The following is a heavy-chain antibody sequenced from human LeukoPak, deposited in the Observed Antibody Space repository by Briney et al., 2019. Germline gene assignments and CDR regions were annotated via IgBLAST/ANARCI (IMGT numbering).Heavy chain of an antibody. CDR3: ARGGNYYDSSGYYNGGDY. CDR1: GYTFTGYY. D-gene: IGHD3-22*01. CDR2: INPNSGGA. V-gene: IGHV1-2*02. J-gene: IGHJ4*02. Sequence: GASVKVSCKASGYTFTGYYMHWVRQAPGQGLEWMGWINPNSGGANYAQKFQGRVTMTRDTSISTAYMELSRLRSDDTAVYYCARGGNYYDSSGYYNGGDYWGQGTLVTVSS.